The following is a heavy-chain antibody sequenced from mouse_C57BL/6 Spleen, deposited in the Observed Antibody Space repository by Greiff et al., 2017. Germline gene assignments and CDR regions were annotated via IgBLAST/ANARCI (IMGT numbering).Heavy chain of an antibody. D-gene: IGHD1-1*01. Sequence: EVKLMESGGGLVQSGRSLRLSCATSGFTFSDFYMEWVRQAPGKGLEWIAASRNKANDYTTEYSASVKGRFIVARDTSQSILYLQMNALRAEDTAIYYCARDAQIPYYYGSSYGAMDYWGQGTSVTVSS. CDR1: GFTFSDFY. CDR3: ARDAQIPYYYGSSYGAMDY. J-gene: IGHJ4*01. V-gene: IGHV7-1*01. CDR2: SRNKANDYTT.